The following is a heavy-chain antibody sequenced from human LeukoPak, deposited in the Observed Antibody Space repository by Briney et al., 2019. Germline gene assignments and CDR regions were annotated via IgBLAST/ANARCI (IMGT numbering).Heavy chain of an antibody. CDR2: ISYDGTKK. J-gene: IGHJ4*02. Sequence: GGSLRLSCAASGXSFSSYGMHWVRQAPGKGQEWVAVISYDGTKKYYADSVKGRFTISGDNSKNTVYLRMNSLRGEDTAVYFCARDAVTQWLAYYLDYWGQGTLVTVSS. D-gene: IGHD6-19*01. V-gene: IGHV3-30*03. CDR3: ARDAVTQWLAYYLDY. CDR1: GXSFSSYG.